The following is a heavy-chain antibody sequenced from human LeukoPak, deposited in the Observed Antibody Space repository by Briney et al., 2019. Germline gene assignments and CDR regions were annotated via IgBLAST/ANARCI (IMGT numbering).Heavy chain of an antibody. V-gene: IGHV3-23*01. Sequence: GGSLRLSCAASGISFSSFGMSWVRQTPEKGLEWVSTLSSTGTTFYAGSVKGRFTISRANSENTLYLQMDSLTAEDTALYYCARVGYSSAWYFFNFRGQGTLVTVSS. CDR2: LSSTGTT. J-gene: IGHJ4*02. D-gene: IGHD6-13*01. CDR1: GISFSSFG. CDR3: ARVGYSSAWYFFNF.